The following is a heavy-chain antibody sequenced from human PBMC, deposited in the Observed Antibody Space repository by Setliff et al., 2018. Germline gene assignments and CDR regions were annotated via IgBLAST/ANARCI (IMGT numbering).Heavy chain of an antibody. CDR1: GFNFNSSW. D-gene: IGHD3-16*01. CDR2: IDSDWSGI. V-gene: IGHV3-74*01. J-gene: IGHJ4*02. Sequence: PGGSLRLSCTASGFNFNSSWMHWVRQGPGKGLVWVSRIDSDWSGISYADIVKGRFTISRDNAKNTLYLQMNSLRPEDAAVYFCATYSASHHAADKWGQGTLVTVSS. CDR3: ATYSASHHAADK.